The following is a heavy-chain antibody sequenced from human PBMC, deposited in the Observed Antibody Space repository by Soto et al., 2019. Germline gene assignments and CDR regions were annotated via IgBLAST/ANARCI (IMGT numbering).Heavy chain of an antibody. J-gene: IGHJ6*02. CDR2: INPSGGST. Sequence: ASVKVSCKASGDTFTSYYMHLVRQAPGQGLEWMGIINPSGGSTSYAQKFQGRVTMTRDTSTSTVYMELSSLRSEDTAVYYCAKSMVRGVIYYYYGMDVWGQGTTVTVSS. CDR3: AKSMVRGVIYYYYGMDV. D-gene: IGHD3-10*01. CDR1: GDTFTSYY. V-gene: IGHV1-46*01.